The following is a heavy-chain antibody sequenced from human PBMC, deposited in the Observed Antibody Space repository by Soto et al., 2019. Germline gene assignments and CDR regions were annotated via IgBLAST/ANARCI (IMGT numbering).Heavy chain of an antibody. CDR3: AFRGYSYGYWFDP. J-gene: IGHJ5*02. CDR1: GYTFTGYY. Sequence: SVKVSCKASGYTFTGYYMHWVRQAPGQGLEWMGWINPNSGGTNYAQKFQGRVTMTRDTSISTAYMELSRLRSDDTAVYYCAFRGYSYGYWFDPWGQGTLVTVSS. D-gene: IGHD5-18*01. CDR2: INPNSGGT. V-gene: IGHV1-2*02.